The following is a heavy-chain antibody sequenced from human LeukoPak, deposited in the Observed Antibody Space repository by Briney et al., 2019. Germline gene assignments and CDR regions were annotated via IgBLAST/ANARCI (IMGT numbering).Heavy chain of an antibody. Sequence: PSQTLSLTCTVSGGSISSGSYYWSWIRQPAGKRLEWIGRIYTSGRTNYNPSLKSRVTISVDTSKNQFYLKLSSVTAADTAVYYCARVGFWSGYWFDPWGQGTLVTVSS. CDR3: ARVGFWSGYWFDP. CDR2: IYTSGRT. CDR1: GGSISSGSYY. J-gene: IGHJ5*02. D-gene: IGHD3-3*01. V-gene: IGHV4-61*02.